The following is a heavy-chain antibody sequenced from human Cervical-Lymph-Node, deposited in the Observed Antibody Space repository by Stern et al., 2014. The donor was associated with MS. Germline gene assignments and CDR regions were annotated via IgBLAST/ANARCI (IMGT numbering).Heavy chain of an antibody. CDR2: IYVDADE. J-gene: IGHJ6*02. CDR1: GFSLNTSGEG. Sequence: QVTLKESGPTLVKPTQTLTLTCTFSGFSLNTSGEGVGWIRQPPGKALEWLAVIYVDADERYSPSLNSRLTITKDTSKNQVVLTMVNMDPVDTGTYYCAHTTVTFDEAYGLDVWGQGTTVTVAS. V-gene: IGHV2-5*02. CDR3: AHTTVTFDEAYGLDV. D-gene: IGHD4-17*01.